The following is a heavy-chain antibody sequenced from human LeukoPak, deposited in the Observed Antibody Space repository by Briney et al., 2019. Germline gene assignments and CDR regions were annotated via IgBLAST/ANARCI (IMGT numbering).Heavy chain of an antibody. Sequence: GGSLRLSCAVSGFVFSDAWMSWVRQAPGKGLEWVGRVKSKANGEKTDYAAPAKGRFSISRDDSKNTLFLQMYSLRTEDTGIYYCTTMSAIFGVVIPDYWGQGTLVSVSP. CDR2: VKSKANGEKT. V-gene: IGHV3-15*01. D-gene: IGHD3-3*01. J-gene: IGHJ4*02. CDR3: TTMSAIFGVVIPDY. CDR1: GFVFSDAW.